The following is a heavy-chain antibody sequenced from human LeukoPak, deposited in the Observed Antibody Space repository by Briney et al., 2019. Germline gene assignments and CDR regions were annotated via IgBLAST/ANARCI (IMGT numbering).Heavy chain of an antibody. V-gene: IGHV1-8*03. J-gene: IGHJ6*03. Sequence: ASVKVSCKASGYTFTSYDINWVRQATGQGLEWMGWMNPNNGNTGYAQNFQCRVTITRNTSISTAYMGLRSLRSEDTALYYCARGPGAINDHYMDVWGKGTTVTVSS. CDR3: ARGPGAINDHYMDV. CDR1: GYTFTSYD. CDR2: MNPNNGNT. D-gene: IGHD2-2*01.